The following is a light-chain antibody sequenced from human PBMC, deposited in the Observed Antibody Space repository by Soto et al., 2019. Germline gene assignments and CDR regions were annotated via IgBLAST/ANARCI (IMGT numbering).Light chain of an antibody. J-gene: IGKJ1*01. CDR3: QQYNSYSQT. CDR2: DAS. CDR1: QSISSW. V-gene: IGKV1-5*01. Sequence: DIQMTQSPSTLSASVGDRVTITCRASQSISSWLAWYQQKPGKPPKLLIYDASSLESGVPSRFSGSGSGTEFTRTISSLQPDDFATYYCQQYNSYSQTFGQGTKVEIK.